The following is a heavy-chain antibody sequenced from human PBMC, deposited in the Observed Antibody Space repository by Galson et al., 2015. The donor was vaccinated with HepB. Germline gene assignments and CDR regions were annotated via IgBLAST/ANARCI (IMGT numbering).Heavy chain of an antibody. V-gene: IGHV3-7*01. CDR2: IKQDGSEK. CDR1: GFTFSSYW. CDR3: VIDSWELRIP. Sequence: SLRLSCAASGFTFSSYWMSWVRQAPGKGLEWVANIKQDGSEKYYVDSVKGRFTISRDNAKNSLYLQINSLRAEDTAVYYCVIDSWELRIPWVQGTLVTVPS. J-gene: IGHJ5*02. D-gene: IGHD1-26*01.